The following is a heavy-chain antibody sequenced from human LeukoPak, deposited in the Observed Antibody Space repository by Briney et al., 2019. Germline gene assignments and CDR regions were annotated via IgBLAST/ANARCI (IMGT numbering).Heavy chain of an antibody. J-gene: IGHJ4*02. D-gene: IGHD6-19*01. Sequence: ASVKVSCKVSGYTLTELSMHWVRQAPGKGLEWMGGFDPEDGETIYAQKFQGRVTITEDTSTDTAYMELSSLRSEDTAVYYCATEPFTYSGWYLDWGQGTLVTVSS. CDR1: GYTLTELS. CDR3: ATEPFTYSGWYLD. V-gene: IGHV1-24*01. CDR2: FDPEDGET.